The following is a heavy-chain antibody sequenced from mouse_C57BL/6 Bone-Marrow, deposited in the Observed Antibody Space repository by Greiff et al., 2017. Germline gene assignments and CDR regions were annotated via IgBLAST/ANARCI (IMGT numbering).Heavy chain of an antibody. CDR2: INPNNGGT. V-gene: IGHV1-18*01. D-gene: IGHD2-5*01. J-gene: IGHJ4*01. CDR1: GYTFTDYN. CDR3: ARSPYYSNYVYAMDY. Sequence: VQLQQSGPELVKPGASVKIPCKASGYTFTDYNMDWVKQSHGKSLEWIGDINPNNGGTIYNQKFKGKATLTVDKSSSTAYMELRSLTSEDTAVYYCARSPYYSNYVYAMDYWGQGTSVTVSS.